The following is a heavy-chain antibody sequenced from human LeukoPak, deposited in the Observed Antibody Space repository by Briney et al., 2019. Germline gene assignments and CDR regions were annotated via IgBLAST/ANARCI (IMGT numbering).Heavy chain of an antibody. D-gene: IGHD1-20*01. J-gene: IGHJ6*03. CDR1: GGTFSSYA. Sequence: SVKVFCKASGGTFSSYAISWVRQAPGQGLEWMGGIIPIFGTAHYAQKFQGRVTITADESASTAYMELRSLRSDDTAIYYCARDSNNWYDYYYYMDVWGKGTTVTVSS. CDR2: IIPIFGTA. CDR3: ARDSNNWYDYYYYMDV. V-gene: IGHV1-69*13.